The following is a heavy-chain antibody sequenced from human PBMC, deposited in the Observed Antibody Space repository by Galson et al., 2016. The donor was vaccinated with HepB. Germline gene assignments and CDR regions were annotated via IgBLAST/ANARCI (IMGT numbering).Heavy chain of an antibody. J-gene: IGHJ4*01. D-gene: IGHD5-18*01. V-gene: IGHV3-30*04. CDR1: GFRFGTYA. Sequence: SLRLSCAASGFRFGTYAMHWVRQAPGKGLEWVAGISNDGNNKYYIDSAKGRFTISRDNFRNTLYLQLSSPRAEDTGVYYCARDGGAAWIQLWFDNWGHGTVVTVSP. CDR2: ISNDGNNK. CDR3: ARDGGAAWIQLWFDN.